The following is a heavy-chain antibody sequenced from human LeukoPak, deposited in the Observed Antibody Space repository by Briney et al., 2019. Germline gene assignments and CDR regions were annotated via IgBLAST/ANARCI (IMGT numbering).Heavy chain of an antibody. CDR2: IYHSGSS. J-gene: IGHJ4*02. D-gene: IGHD5-12*01. CDR3: ARGGSGYDAGD. Sequence: SETLSLTCAVSGYSISSGHYWGWIRQPPGKGLEWIGSIYHSGSSYHNPSLKSRVTISVDTSTNQFFLRLSSVTAADTAVYYCARGGSGYDAGDWGQGTLVTVSS. V-gene: IGHV4-38-2*01. CDR1: GYSISSGHY.